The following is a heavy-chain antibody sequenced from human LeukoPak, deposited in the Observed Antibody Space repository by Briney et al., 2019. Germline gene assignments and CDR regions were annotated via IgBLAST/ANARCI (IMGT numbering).Heavy chain of an antibody. CDR2: INPNSGGT. V-gene: IGHV1-2*02. CDR1: GYTFTGYY. D-gene: IGHD4-17*01. J-gene: IGHJ4*02. Sequence: ASVKVSCKASGYTFTGYYLHWVRQAPGQGLEWLGWINPNSGGTNYAQKFQGRVTMTRDTSISTAYMELSGLTSDDTAVYYCARTVPNTVTTLSYWGQGTLVTVSS. CDR3: ARTVPNTVTTLSY.